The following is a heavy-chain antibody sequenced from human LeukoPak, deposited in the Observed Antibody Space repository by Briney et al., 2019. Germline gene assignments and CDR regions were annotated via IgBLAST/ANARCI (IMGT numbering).Heavy chain of an antibody. D-gene: IGHD5-12*01. CDR3: ARHQPDGNGYNYRSPFDY. V-gene: IGHV3-66*04. J-gene: IGHJ4*02. CDR2: IYSGGNT. Sequence: GGSLRLSCAASGFTVSSNYMSWVRQAPGKGLEWVSVIYSGGNTYYADSVKGRFTISRDNSKNTLYLQMNSLRAEDTALYYCARHQPDGNGYNYRSPFDYWGQGTLVTVSS. CDR1: GFTVSSNY.